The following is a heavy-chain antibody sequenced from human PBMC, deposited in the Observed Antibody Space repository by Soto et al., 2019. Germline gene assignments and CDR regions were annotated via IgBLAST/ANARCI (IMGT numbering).Heavy chain of an antibody. V-gene: IGHV3-30*03. CDR1: GFSFSRYG. CDR2: ISPDGST. D-gene: IGHD2-8*02. Sequence: GGSLRLSCVASGFSFSRYGMFWVRQAPGKGLEWVAVISPDGSTNYADSVKDRFTMSRDNSKNTVYLQMNGLRGDDTAVYYCAEDARYCAERCYMFDYWGQGALVTVSS. CDR3: AEDARYCAERCYMFDY. J-gene: IGHJ4*02.